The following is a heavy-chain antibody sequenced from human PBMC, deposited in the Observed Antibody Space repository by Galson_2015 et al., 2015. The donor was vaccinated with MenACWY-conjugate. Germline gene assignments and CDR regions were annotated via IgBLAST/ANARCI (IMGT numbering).Heavy chain of an antibody. CDR1: GDSISSSSYQ. J-gene: IGHJ4*02. V-gene: IGHV4-39*01. D-gene: IGHD1-26*01. Sequence: ATLSLTCTVSGDSISSSSYQWGWIRQPPGTGLEWIGSIYYTGSTYDNPSFKSRASISVDTSKNQFSLKLSSVSAADTAVYYCARHGGSYSFDYWGQGTRVAVSS. CDR2: IYYTGST. CDR3: ARHGGSYSFDY.